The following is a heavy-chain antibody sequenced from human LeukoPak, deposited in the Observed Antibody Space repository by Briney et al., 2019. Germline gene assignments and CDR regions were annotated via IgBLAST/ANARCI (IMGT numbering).Heavy chain of an antibody. V-gene: IGHV3-7*03. CDR3: ARIYCSGGSCYSVFDALDI. D-gene: IGHD2-15*01. J-gene: IGHJ3*02. CDR2: IKQDGSEK. Sequence: GGSLRLSCAASGFTFSSYWMSWVRQAPGKGLEWVANIKQDGSEKYYVDSVKGRFTISRDNAKNSLYLQMNSLRAEDTAVYYCARIYCSGGSCYSVFDALDIWGQGTMVTVSS. CDR1: GFTFSSYW.